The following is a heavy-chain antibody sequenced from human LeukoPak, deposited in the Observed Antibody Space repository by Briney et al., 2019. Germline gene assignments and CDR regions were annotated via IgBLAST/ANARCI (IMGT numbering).Heavy chain of an antibody. CDR3: ATQRIQLWLLGGFWFDP. V-gene: IGHV1-24*01. Sequence: ASVKVSCKVSGYALTELSMHWVRQAPGKGLEWMGGFDPEDGETIYAQKFQGRVTMTEDTSTDTAYMELSSLRSEDTAVYYCATQRIQLWLLGGFWFDPWGQGTLVTVSS. CDR1: GYALTELS. D-gene: IGHD5-18*01. J-gene: IGHJ5*02. CDR2: FDPEDGET.